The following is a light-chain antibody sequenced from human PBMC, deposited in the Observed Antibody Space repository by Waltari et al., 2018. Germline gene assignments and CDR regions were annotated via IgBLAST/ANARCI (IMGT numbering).Light chain of an antibody. CDR1: SSDVGSYNL. CDR2: EVS. CDR3: CSYAGSSTCV. Sequence: QSALTQPASVSGSPGQSITISCTGTSSDVGSYNLVSWYQQHPGKAPKPMIYEVSKRPSGVSNRFSGSKSGNTASLTISGLQAEDEADYYCCSYAGSSTCVFGGGTKLTVL. V-gene: IGLV2-23*02. J-gene: IGLJ2*01.